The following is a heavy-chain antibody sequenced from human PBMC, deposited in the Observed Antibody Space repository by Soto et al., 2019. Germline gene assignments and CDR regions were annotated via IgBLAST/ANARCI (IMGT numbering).Heavy chain of an antibody. CDR2: IYYSGST. CDR3: ARDRSRGLFWRTHPGGWLDP. Sequence: PSETLSLTCTVSGGSISSGGYYWSWIRQHPGKGLEWIGYIYYSGSTYYNPSLKSRVTISVDTSKNQFSLKLSSVTAADTAVYYCARDRSRGLFWRTHPGGWLDPWGQGTLVTVSS. J-gene: IGHJ5*02. V-gene: IGHV4-31*03. CDR1: GGSISSGGYY. D-gene: IGHD3-3*01.